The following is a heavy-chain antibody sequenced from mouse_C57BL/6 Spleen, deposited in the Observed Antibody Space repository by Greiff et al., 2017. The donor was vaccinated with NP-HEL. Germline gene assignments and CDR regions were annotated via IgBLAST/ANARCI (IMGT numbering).Heavy chain of an antibody. V-gene: IGHV5-4*03. D-gene: IGHD3-2*02. CDR2: ISDGGSYT. CDR3: ARGASSGRAWFAY. CDR1: GFTFSSYA. J-gene: IGHJ3*01. Sequence: EVKLVESGGGLVKPGGSLKLSCAASGFTFSSYAMSWVRQTPEKRLEWVATISDGGSYTYYPDNVKGRFTISRDNAKNNLYLQMSHLKSEDTAMYYCARGASSGRAWFAYWGQGTLVTVSA.